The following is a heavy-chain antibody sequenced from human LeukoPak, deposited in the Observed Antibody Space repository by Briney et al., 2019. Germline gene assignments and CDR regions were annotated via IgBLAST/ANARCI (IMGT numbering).Heavy chain of an antibody. CDR2: ISAYNGNT. CDR3: ARDENIVVVPAAPLDY. D-gene: IGHD2-2*01. CDR1: GYTFTSYG. J-gene: IGHJ4*02. Sequence: GASVKVSCKASGYTFTSYGISWVRQAPGQGLEWMGWISAYNGNTNYAQKLQGRVTMTTDTSTSTAYMELRSLGSDDTAVYYCARDENIVVVPAAPLDYWGQGTLVTVSS. V-gene: IGHV1-18*01.